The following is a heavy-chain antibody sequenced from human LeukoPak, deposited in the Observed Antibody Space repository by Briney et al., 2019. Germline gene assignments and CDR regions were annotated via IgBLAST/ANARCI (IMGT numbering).Heavy chain of an antibody. D-gene: IGHD4-17*01. J-gene: IGHJ5*02. CDR2: ISYDGSNK. V-gene: IGHV3-30*18. CDR1: GFTFSSYD. CDR3: AKPYTVTYPYNYFDP. Sequence: PGGSLRLSCAASGFTFSSYDMHWVRQAPGKGLEWVAIISYDGSNKYYADSVKGRFTISRDNSKNTLYLQMNSLRAEDTAVYYCAKPYTVTYPYNYFDPWGQGTLVTVSP.